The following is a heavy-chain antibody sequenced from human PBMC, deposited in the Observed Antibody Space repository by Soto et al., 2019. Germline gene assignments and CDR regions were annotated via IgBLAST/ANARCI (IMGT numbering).Heavy chain of an antibody. CDR3: ARRGIYGDYLGNWFDP. CDR1: GFTFSNYW. CDR2: IKKDGSEK. J-gene: IGHJ5*02. V-gene: IGHV3-7*01. D-gene: IGHD4-17*01. Sequence: GGSLRLSCAASGFTFSNYWMSWVRQAPGKGLEWVANIKKDGSEKYYVDSVKGRFTISRDNAKNSLYLQMNSLRAEDTAVYYCARRGIYGDYLGNWFDPWGQGTLVTVSS.